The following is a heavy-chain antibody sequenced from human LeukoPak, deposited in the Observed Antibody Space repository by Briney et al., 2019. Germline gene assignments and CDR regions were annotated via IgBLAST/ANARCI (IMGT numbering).Heavy chain of an antibody. V-gene: IGHV4-34*01. CDR1: GGSFSGYY. J-gene: IGHJ6*03. CDR3: ARERRYRSGGSCYYYYYYMDV. CDR2: INHSGST. D-gene: IGHD2-15*01. Sequence: SETLSLTCAVYGGSFSGYYWSWIRQPPGKGLEWIGEINHSGSTNYNPSLKSRVTISVDTSKNQFSLKLSSVTAADTAVYYCARERRYRSGGSCYYYYYYMDVWGKGTTVTISS.